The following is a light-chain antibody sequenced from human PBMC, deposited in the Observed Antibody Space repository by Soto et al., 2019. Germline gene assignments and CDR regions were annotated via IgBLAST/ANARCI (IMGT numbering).Light chain of an antibody. V-gene: IGKV1-39*01. CDR3: QQSYSTPIT. CDR1: QSINSY. J-gene: IGKJ5*01. CDR2: AAS. Sequence: DIPMTQSPSSLSASLGDRVTITCRASQSINSYLNWYQQEPGKAPKFLIYAASSLQSGVPSRFSGSGSGTDFTLTISSLQPEDFATYYCQQSYSTPITFGQGTRLEIK.